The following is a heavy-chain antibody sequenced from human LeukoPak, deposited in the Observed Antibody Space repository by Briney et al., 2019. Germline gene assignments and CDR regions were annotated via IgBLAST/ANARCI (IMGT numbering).Heavy chain of an antibody. CDR1: GYTLTELS. CDR2: FDPEDGET. J-gene: IGHJ4*02. D-gene: IGHD2-15*01. CDR3: ARGGLYCSGGSCYSGDFDY. Sequence: GASVKVSCKVSGYTLTELSMHWVRQAPGKGLEWMGGFDPEDGETIYAQKFQGRVTMTRDMSTSTVYMELSSLRSEDTAVYYCARGGLYCSGGSCYSGDFDYWGQGTLVTVSS. V-gene: IGHV1-24*01.